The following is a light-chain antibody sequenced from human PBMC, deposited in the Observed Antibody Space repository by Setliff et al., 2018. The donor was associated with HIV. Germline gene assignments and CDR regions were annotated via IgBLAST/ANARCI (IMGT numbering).Light chain of an antibody. CDR3: NSYRSRSTYV. CDR1: SSDDGGYNY. Sequence: QYALTQPATVSGSPGQSITLSCTGTSSDDGGYNYVSWYQHHPYKSPKLMIYDVKNRPSGVSDRFSGSKSGNTASLTNSGLQAEDEADYYCNSYRSRSTYVFGTGTKVTVL. CDR2: DVK. J-gene: IGLJ1*01. V-gene: IGLV2-14*03.